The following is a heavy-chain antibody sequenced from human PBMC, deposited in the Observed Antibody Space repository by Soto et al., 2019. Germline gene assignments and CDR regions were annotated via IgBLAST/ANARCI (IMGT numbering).Heavy chain of an antibody. CDR2: IYYSGST. D-gene: IGHD3-10*01. Sequence: SETLSLTCTVSGGSVSSGSYYWSWIRQPPGKGLEWIGYIYYSGSTNYNPSLKSRVTISVDTSKNQFSLKLSSVTAADTAVYYCARVRLESLLWFGESLPPGSGDYYYGMDVWGQGTTVTVSS. CDR1: GGSVSSGSYY. J-gene: IGHJ6*02. V-gene: IGHV4-61*01. CDR3: ARVRLESLLWFGESLPPGSGDYYYGMDV.